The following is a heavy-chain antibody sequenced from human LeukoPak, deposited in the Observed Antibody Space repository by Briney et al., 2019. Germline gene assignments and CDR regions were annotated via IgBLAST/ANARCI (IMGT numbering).Heavy chain of an antibody. Sequence: QPGGSLRLSCAASGFTFSSYGMHWVRQAPGKGLEWVAFIRYDGSNKYYADSVKGRFTISRDNSKNTLYLQMNSLRAEDTAVYYCARAKELLADAFDIWGQGTMVTVSS. CDR2: IRYDGSNK. V-gene: IGHV3-30*02. D-gene: IGHD1-26*01. CDR1: GFTFSSYG. J-gene: IGHJ3*02. CDR3: ARAKELLADAFDI.